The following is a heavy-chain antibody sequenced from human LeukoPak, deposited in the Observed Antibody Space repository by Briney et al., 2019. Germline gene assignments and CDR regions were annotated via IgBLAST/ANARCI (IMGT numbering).Heavy chain of an antibody. Sequence: GGSLRLSCAASGFTFSSYNMKWVRQAPGKGLEWVSSISSRSSYIFYADSVKGRFTISRDNAKKSLYLQMNSLRAEDTAVYYCARASTASFDYWGQGTLVTVSS. CDR1: GFTFSSYN. CDR2: ISSRSSYI. CDR3: ARASTASFDY. D-gene: IGHD5-18*01. V-gene: IGHV3-21*04. J-gene: IGHJ4*02.